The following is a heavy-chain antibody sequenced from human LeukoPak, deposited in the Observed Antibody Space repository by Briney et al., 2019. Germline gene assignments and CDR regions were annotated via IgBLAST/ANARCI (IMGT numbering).Heavy chain of an antibody. CDR1: GASISSYY. CDR3: ATQTHGGNPLYFQH. Sequence: SETLSLTCSVPGASISSYYWSWIRQPAGKGLEWIGRIYTSGSTNYNPSLKSRVTMSADTSKNQFSLKLSSVAAADTAVYYCATQTHGGNPLYFQHWGQGTLVTVSS. V-gene: IGHV4-4*07. J-gene: IGHJ1*01. CDR2: IYTSGST. D-gene: IGHD4-23*01.